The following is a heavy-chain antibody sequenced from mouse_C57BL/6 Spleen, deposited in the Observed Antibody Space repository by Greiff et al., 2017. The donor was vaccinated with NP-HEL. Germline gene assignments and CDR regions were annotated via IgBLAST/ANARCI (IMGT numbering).Heavy chain of an antibody. CDR3: ARNGNYDGYPYAMDY. Sequence: QVHVKQPGAELVMPGASVKLSCKASGYTFTSYWMHWVKQRPGQGLEWIGEIDPSDSYTNYNQKFKGKSTLTVDKSSSTAYMQLSSLTSEDSAVYYCARNGNYDGYPYAMDYWGQGTSVTVSS. D-gene: IGHD2-3*01. CDR1: GYTFTSYW. J-gene: IGHJ4*01. CDR2: IDPSDSYT. V-gene: IGHV1-69*01.